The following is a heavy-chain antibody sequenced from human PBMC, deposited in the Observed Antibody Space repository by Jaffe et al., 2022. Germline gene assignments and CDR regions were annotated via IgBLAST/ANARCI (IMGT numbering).Heavy chain of an antibody. Sequence: QVQLQESGPGLVKPSQTLSLTCTVSGGSISSGSYYWSWIRQPAGKGLEWIGRIYTSGSTNYNPSLKSRVTISVDTSKNQFSLKLSSVTAADTAVYYCARIMRGSGSYNPYYYYYMDVWGKGTTVTVSS. V-gene: IGHV4-61*02. D-gene: IGHD3-10*01. CDR1: GGSISSGSYY. CDR2: IYTSGST. J-gene: IGHJ6*03. CDR3: ARIMRGSGSYNPYYYYYMDV.